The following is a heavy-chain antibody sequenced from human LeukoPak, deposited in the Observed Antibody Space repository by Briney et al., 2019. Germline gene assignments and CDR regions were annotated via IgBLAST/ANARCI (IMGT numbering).Heavy chain of an antibody. Sequence: GGSLRLSCAAFGFNLSTYGMHWVRQAPGKGLEWVSFIRSGGTSMYYADSVKGRFTISRDNAKNSLYLQMDSLRAGDTTVYYCERGGNYGYLWNAFDIWGQGTMVTVSS. CDR1: GFNLSTYG. CDR3: ERGGNYGYLWNAFDI. D-gene: IGHD5-18*01. V-gene: IGHV3-48*03. J-gene: IGHJ3*02. CDR2: IRSGGTSM.